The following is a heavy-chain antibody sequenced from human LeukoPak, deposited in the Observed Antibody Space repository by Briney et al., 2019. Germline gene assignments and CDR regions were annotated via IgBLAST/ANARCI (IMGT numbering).Heavy chain of an antibody. V-gene: IGHV3-33*01. CDR1: GFTFRTYG. Sequence: GGSLRLSCAASGFTFRTYGMHWVRQAPGKGLEWVAVIWYDGSTTYYAESVKGRFTISRDDSKITLFLQMNSLRAEDTAVFYCVRGYGSGNSRFDYWGQGTLVTVSS. D-gene: IGHD3-10*01. CDR2: IWYDGSTT. J-gene: IGHJ4*02. CDR3: VRGYGSGNSRFDY.